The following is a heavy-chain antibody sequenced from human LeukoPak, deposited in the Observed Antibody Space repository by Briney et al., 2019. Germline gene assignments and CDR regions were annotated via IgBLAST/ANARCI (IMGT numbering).Heavy chain of an antibody. CDR1: GYTFTDYY. D-gene: IGHD6-19*01. V-gene: IGHV1-2*02. CDR2: IIPNSGGT. Sequence: GASVKVSCKASGYTFTDYYMNWVRQAPGQGPEWMVWIIPNSGGTDCAQNFQGRVTMTRNTSITTAYMELSSLRSDDTAVYYCERFSTRGWHFDYWGQGTLVTVSS. J-gene: IGHJ4*02. CDR3: ERFSTRGWHFDY.